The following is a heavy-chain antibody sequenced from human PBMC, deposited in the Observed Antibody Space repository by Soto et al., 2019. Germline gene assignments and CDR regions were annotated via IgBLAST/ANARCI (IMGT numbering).Heavy chain of an antibody. Sequence: PSETLSLTCAVYGGSFSGYYWRWIRQPPGKGLEWIGEINHSGSTNYNPSLKSRGTISLDTSKNQFSLKLSSVTAADTAVYYCTRGGASGSYFLRKAFDIWGQGTMVTVSS. V-gene: IGHV4-34*01. CDR3: TRGGASGSYFLRKAFDI. CDR2: INHSGST. D-gene: IGHD1-26*01. J-gene: IGHJ3*02. CDR1: GGSFSGYY.